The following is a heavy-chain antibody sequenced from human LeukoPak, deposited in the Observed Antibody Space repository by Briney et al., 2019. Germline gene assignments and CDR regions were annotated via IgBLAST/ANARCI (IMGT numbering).Heavy chain of an antibody. J-gene: IGHJ5*02. CDR1: GDIVSSSSAA. CDR2: TYYRSKLYN. D-gene: IGHD6-13*01. Sequence: SQTLSLTCAISGDIVSSSSAAWNWIRQSPSRGLEWLGRTYYRSKLYNDYAVSVKIRITINPDTSKNQFSLQLNSVTPEDTAVYYCARSAPKIYSSSWYNWFDPWGQGTLVTVSS. V-gene: IGHV6-1*01. CDR3: ARSAPKIYSSSWYNWFDP.